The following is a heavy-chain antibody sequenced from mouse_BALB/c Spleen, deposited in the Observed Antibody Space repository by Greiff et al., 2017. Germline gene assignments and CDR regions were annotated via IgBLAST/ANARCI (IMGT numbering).Heavy chain of an antibody. CDR3: ARGGYGDWYFDV. V-gene: IGHV5-17*02. CDR2: ISSGSSTI. Sequence: EVQLVESGGGLVQPGGSRKLSCAASGFTFSSFGMHWVRQAPEKGLEWVAYISSGSSTIYYADTVKGRFTISRDNPKNTLFLQMNSLRSEDTAMYYYARGGYGDWYFDVWGAGTTVTVSS. D-gene: IGHD2-2*01. CDR1: GFTFSSFG. J-gene: IGHJ1*01.